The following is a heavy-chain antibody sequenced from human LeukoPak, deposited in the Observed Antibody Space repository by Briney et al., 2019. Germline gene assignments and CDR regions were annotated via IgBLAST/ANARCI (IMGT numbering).Heavy chain of an antibody. J-gene: IGHJ6*02. CDR1: GGSISSYY. D-gene: IGHD4-17*01. V-gene: IGHV4-59*01. CDR2: IYYSGST. Sequence: SETLSLTCTVSGGSISSYYWSWIRQPPGKGLEWIGYIYYSGSTNYNPSLKSRVTISVDTSKNQFSLKLSSVTAADTAVYYCASTYDGMTTVTDLHKTRTTSYYYGMDVWGQGTTVTVSS. CDR3: ASTYDGMTTVTDLHKTRTTSYYYGMDV.